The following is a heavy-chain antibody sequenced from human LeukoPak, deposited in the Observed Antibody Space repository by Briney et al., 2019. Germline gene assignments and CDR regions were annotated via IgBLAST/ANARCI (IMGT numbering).Heavy chain of an antibody. CDR3: TTLESYGDYNFDY. D-gene: IGHD4-17*01. J-gene: IGHJ4*02. V-gene: IGHV3-15*01. CDR1: GFTFSNAW. CDR2: IKSKTDGGTT. Sequence: GGSLRLSGAASGFTFSNAWMSWVRQAPGKGLEWVGRIKSKTDGGTTDYAAPVKGRFTISRDDSKNTLYLQMNSLKTEDTAVYYCTTLESYGDYNFDYWGQGTLVTVSS.